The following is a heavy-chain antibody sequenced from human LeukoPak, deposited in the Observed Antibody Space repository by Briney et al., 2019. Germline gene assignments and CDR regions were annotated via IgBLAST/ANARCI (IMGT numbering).Heavy chain of an antibody. Sequence: PGGSLRLSCVASGLTFSDYYMGWIRQAPGKGLEWIGYIYHSGSTNYNPSLKSRLTISVDTSNNQFSLRLSSVTAADTAVYYCARGRYSSGWFKEKTWFDPWGQGALVTVSS. CDR3: ARGRYSSGWFKEKTWFDP. D-gene: IGHD6-19*01. V-gene: IGHV4-59*12. CDR2: IYHSGST. J-gene: IGHJ5*02. CDR1: GLTFSDYY.